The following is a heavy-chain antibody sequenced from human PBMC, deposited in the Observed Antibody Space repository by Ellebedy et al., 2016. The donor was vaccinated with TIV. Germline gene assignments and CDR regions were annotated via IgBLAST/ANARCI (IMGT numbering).Heavy chain of an antibody. CDR2: VNGDGSST. J-gene: IGHJ4*02. CDR3: ARGGGCGSGDCWAFDY. CDR1: GFTFSSNW. V-gene: IGHV3-74*01. Sequence: PGGSLRFSCAASGFTFSSNWMHWVRQGPGKGLVWVSHVNGDGSSTVYADSVKGRFTISRDNAKNTLYLQMNSLRDEDTAVYYCARGGGCGSGDCWAFDYWGQGALVTVSS. D-gene: IGHD2-21*02.